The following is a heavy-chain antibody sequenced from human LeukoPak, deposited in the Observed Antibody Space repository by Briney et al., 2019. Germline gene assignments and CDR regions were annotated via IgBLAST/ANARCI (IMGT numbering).Heavy chain of an antibody. D-gene: IGHD3-10*01. CDR1: GGSISSGSYY. CDR3: ARAGSGTYYRGFDY. J-gene: IGHJ4*02. V-gene: IGHV4-61*02. CDR2: IYTSGST. Sequence: SETLSLTCTVSGGSISSGSYYWSWIRQPAGKGLEWIGRIYTSGSTNYNPSLKSRVTISLDTSKNQFSLKLSSVTAADTAVYYCARAGSGTYYRGFDYWGQGTLVTVSS.